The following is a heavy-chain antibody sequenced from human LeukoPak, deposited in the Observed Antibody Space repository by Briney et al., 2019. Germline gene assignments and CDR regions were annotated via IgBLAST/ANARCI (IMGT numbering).Heavy chain of an antibody. Sequence: PGGSLRLSCEASGFTFSSYEMNWFRQAPGKGLEWVSYVSKSGGTMKNADSVKGRFTVSRDNAKNSLYLQMNSLTAEDTAVYYGATAVIRGRGTMVTVSS. CDR2: VSKSGGTM. CDR3: ATAVI. J-gene: IGHJ3*02. CDR1: GFTFSSYE. V-gene: IGHV3-48*03.